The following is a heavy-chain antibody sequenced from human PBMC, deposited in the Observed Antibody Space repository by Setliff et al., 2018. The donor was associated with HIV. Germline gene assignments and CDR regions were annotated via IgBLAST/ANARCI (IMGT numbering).Heavy chain of an antibody. CDR3: VQGGLSSGWGSF. Sequence: PGGSLRLSCAASGFIFSDHDMDWVRQAPGKGLEWVGRSLNKADNEAHSYTTEYAASVKGRFTLSSDNSNNAVYLQMNSLRAEDTAVYYCVQGGLSSGWGSFWGQGTLVTVSS. J-gene: IGHJ4*02. CDR1: GFIFSDHD. V-gene: IGHV3-72*01. D-gene: IGHD6-25*01. CDR2: SLNKADNEAHSYTT.